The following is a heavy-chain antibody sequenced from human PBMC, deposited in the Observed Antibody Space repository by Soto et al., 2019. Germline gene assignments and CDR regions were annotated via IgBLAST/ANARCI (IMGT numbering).Heavy chain of an antibody. J-gene: IGHJ6*03. D-gene: IGHD2-15*01. CDR2: IYYCGST. CDR1: GGSISSYY. Sequence: SETLSLTCTVSGGSISSYYWSWIRQPPGKGLEWNVYIYYCGSTNYNPSFMSRVTISVDTSKNHFSLMLISVTAADTAVYYCSRAEVVVVAATLGDYYYYYMDVWGKGTTVTVSS. CDR3: SRAEVVVVAATLGDYYYYYMDV. V-gene: IGHV4-59*01.